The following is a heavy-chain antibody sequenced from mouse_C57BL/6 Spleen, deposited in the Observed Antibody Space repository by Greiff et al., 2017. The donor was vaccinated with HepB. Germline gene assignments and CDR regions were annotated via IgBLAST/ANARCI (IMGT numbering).Heavy chain of an antibody. CDR3: TREGAYYYGSLAWFAY. CDR1: GFTFSSYA. CDR2: ISSGGDYI. Sequence: EVQGVESGEGLVKPGGSLKLSCAASGFTFSSYAMSWVRQTPEKRLEWVAYISSGGDYIYYADTVKGRFTISRDNARNTLYLQMSSLKSEDTAMYYCTREGAYYYGSLAWFAYWGQGTLVTVSA. D-gene: IGHD1-1*01. V-gene: IGHV5-9-1*02. J-gene: IGHJ3*01.